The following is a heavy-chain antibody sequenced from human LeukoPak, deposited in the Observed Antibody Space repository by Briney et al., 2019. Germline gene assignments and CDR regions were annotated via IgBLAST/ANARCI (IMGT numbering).Heavy chain of an antibody. CDR2: TYYRSKWYN. CDR3: ARASVKNRGRITGTTVDAFDI. V-gene: IGHV6-1*01. J-gene: IGHJ3*02. CDR1: GDSVSSNSAA. D-gene: IGHD1-20*01. Sequence: SQTLSLTCAISGDSVSSNSAAWNWIRQSPSRGLEWLGRTYYRSKWYNDYAVSVKSRITINPDTSKNQFSLQLNSVTPEDTAVYYCARASVKNRGRITGTTVDAFDIWGQGTMVTVSS.